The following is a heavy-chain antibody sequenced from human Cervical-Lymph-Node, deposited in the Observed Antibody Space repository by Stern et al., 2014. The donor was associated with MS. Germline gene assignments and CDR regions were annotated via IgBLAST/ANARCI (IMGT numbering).Heavy chain of an antibody. Sequence: QLQLQESGPGLVKASETLSLTCTVSGGSISTYYWTLIRQPPGKGLEWIGEISYSGDTNYNPSLKSRVTLSVDTSKNQFSLKLSSVTAADTAVYYCARRDYYDTSTYYDDAFDIWGQGTMVTVSS. CDR2: ISYSGDT. V-gene: IGHV4-59*01. D-gene: IGHD3-22*01. CDR3: ARRDYYDTSTYYDDAFDI. J-gene: IGHJ3*02. CDR1: GGSISTYY.